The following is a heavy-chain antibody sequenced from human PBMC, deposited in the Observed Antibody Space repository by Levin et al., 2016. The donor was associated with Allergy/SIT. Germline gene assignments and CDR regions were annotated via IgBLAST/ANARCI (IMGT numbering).Heavy chain of an antibody. J-gene: IGHJ4*01. CDR2: ISDDGSGS. CDR3: AKVPSEVRGIAQPEGRVDFDH. V-gene: IGHV3-23*01. Sequence: GESLKISCAASGFDFSNYAMNWVRQAPGKGLEWVSTISDDGSGSFYADSVKGRFTISRDSSKNTVFLQMNNLRAEDTAVYYCAKVPSEVRGIAQPEGRVDFDHWGRGTLVTVSS. D-gene: IGHD3-10*01. CDR1: GFDFSNYA.